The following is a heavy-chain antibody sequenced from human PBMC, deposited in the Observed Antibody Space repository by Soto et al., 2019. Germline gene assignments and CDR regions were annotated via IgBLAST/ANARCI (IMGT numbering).Heavy chain of an antibody. J-gene: IGHJ4*02. CDR2: INHSGST. Sequence: SETLSLTCAVYGGSFSGYYWSWIRQPPGKGLEWIGEINHSGSTNYNPSLKSRVTISVDTSKNQFSLKLSSVPAADTAVYYCAGYCTNGVCYTGIDYWGQGTLVTVS. CDR3: AGYCTNGVCYTGIDY. D-gene: IGHD2-8*01. V-gene: IGHV4-34*01. CDR1: GGSFSGYY.